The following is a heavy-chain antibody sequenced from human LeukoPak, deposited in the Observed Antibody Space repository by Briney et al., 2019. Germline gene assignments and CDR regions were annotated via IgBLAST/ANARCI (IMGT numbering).Heavy chain of an antibody. CDR2: ISGSGGST. CDR1: GFTFSSYA. CDR3: AKGCCSSEGFDP. V-gene: IGHV3-23*01. D-gene: IGHD2-2*01. J-gene: IGHJ5*02. Sequence: GGSLRLSCAASGFTFSSYAMSCVRQAPGKGLEWVSSISGSGGSTYYADSVKGRITISRDNSKNTLYLQMNSLRAEDTAVYYCAKGCCSSEGFDPWGQGTLVTVSS.